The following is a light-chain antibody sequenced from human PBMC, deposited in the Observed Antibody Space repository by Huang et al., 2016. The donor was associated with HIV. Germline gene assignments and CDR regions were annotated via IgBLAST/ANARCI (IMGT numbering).Light chain of an antibody. V-gene: IGKV1-16*02. J-gene: IGKJ4*01. CDR1: QGIRNH. Sequence: IQLTQSPSSLSASVGDTVTITWRASQGIRNHLACVQQKPGRAPNSLIYGASNLQSGVPSKFSGSGFGTDFTLTIDSLQPEDFATYYCQQYNSYPVTFGGGTKVEI. CDR3: QQYNSYPVT. CDR2: GAS.